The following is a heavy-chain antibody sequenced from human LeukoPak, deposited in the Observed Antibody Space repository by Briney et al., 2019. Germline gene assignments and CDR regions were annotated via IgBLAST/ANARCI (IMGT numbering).Heavy chain of an antibody. J-gene: IGHJ3*02. Sequence: QPGGSLRLSCAASGSTFNGYWMSWVRQAPGKGPEWVAHIKENGNEQYYADSVKGRFTISRDNAKKSLCLQMNSLRVEDTAVYYCARGPGDFDASDIWGQGTMVTVPS. V-gene: IGHV3-7*01. CDR2: IKENGNEQ. CDR3: ARGPGDFDASDI. CDR1: GSTFNGYW. D-gene: IGHD1-14*01.